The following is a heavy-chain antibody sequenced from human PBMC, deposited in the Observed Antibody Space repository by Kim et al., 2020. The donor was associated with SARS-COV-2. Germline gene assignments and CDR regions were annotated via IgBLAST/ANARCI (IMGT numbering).Heavy chain of an antibody. V-gene: IGHV3-30*07. D-gene: IGHD2-2*01. CDR3: ASLCVPATVGDAFDI. Sequence: DSGTGRFTTSRDNSKNTLYLQMTRLRAEDTAVYYCASLCVPATVGDAFDIWGQGTMVTVSS. J-gene: IGHJ3*02.